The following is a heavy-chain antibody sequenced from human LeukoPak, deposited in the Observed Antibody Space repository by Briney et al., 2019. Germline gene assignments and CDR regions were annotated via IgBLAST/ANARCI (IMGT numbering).Heavy chain of an antibody. V-gene: IGHV3-7*01. J-gene: IGHJ3*01. CDR2: IEQYGSEK. CDR1: GFTFSSYW. CDR3: ARKGNAFDF. D-gene: IGHD3-10*01. Sequence: GGSLRLSCAASGFTFSSYWMSWVRQAPGKGLEWVANIEQYGSEKYYVDSVRGRFTISRDNTKNSLYLQMDSLRAEDTAVYYCARKGNAFDFWGQGTMVTVSS.